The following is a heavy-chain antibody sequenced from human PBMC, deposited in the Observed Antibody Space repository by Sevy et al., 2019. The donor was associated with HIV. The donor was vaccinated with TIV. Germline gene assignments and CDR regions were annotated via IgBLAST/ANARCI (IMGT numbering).Heavy chain of an antibody. Sequence: GGSLRLSCAASEFTFSSYAMHWVRQAPGKGLEWVAVISYDGSNKYYADSVKGRFTISRDNSKNTLYLQMNSLRAEDTAVYYCARAPHRYSNDFWSGYSWSRYYGMDVWGQGTTVTVSS. D-gene: IGHD3-3*01. V-gene: IGHV3-30-3*01. CDR2: ISYDGSNK. J-gene: IGHJ6*02. CDR3: ARAPHRYSNDFWSGYSWSRYYGMDV. CDR1: EFTFSSYA.